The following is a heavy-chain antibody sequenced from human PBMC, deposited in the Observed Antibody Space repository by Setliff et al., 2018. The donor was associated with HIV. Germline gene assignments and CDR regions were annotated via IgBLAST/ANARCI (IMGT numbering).Heavy chain of an antibody. V-gene: IGHV4-34*01. CDR1: GGSFSAYY. CDR3: ARGGYSYGFGRHRAYFQY. J-gene: IGHJ1*01. D-gene: IGHD5-18*01. CDR2: INHSGGT. Sequence: SETLSLTCAVYGGSFSAYYWSWIRQTPGKGLEWIGEINHSGGTNYNPSLKSRVTMSVDTSKNQFSLKLSAVTAADTAVFYCARGGYSYGFGRHRAYFQYWGQGTQVTVSS.